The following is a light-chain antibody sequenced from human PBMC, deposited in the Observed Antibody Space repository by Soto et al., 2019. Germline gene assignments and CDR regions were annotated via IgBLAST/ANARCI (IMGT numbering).Light chain of an antibody. V-gene: IGKV1-5*01. CDR1: QGIRGW. Sequence: DIQMAQSPSTLSASVGDRVTITCRASQGIRGWLAWYQQKPGKAPKLLIYDASSLESGVPSRFSGSGSGTEFTLTISSLQPDDFAVYYCQQRHMWPITFGQGTRLEIK. CDR3: QQRHMWPIT. CDR2: DAS. J-gene: IGKJ5*01.